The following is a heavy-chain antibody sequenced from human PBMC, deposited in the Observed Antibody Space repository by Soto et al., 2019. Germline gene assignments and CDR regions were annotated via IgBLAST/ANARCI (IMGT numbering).Heavy chain of an antibody. Sequence: TLSLTCTVSGGSISSGGYYWSWIRQHPGKGLEWIGDIYYSGSTYYNPSLKSRVTISVDTSKNQFSLKLSSVTAADTAVYYCARDAPAAGGGSDPWGQGTLVTVSS. V-gene: IGHV4-31*03. J-gene: IGHJ5*02. D-gene: IGHD2-2*01. CDR1: GGSISSGGYY. CDR3: ARDAPAAGGGSDP. CDR2: IYYSGST.